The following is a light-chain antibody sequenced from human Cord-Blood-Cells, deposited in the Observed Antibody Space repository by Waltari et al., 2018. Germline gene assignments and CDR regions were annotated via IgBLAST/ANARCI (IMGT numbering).Light chain of an antibody. CDR3: CSYGGPSSGV. CDR2: EGS. J-gene: IGLJ3*02. V-gene: IGLV2-23*01. Sequence: QSAQTQPGSVSGSPGQSITVSCTGTSSDVGSYNLVHWYQQHLGKDPQLLLYEGSKRPSWVSNRCSGAQSDITSSLATSALQAEYEADYYCCSYGGPSSGVFVGRTQLTVL. CDR1: SSDVGSYNL.